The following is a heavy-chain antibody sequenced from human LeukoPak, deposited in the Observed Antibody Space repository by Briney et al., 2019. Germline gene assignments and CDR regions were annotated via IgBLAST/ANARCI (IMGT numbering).Heavy chain of an antibody. CDR1: GFAFSEYF. V-gene: IGHV3-74*01. D-gene: IGHD3-10*01. CDR3: ASVGIIWFGGL. Sequence: GGSLRLSCAASGFAFSEYFMGWVRQAPRKGLEWVSRINSDGSSTSYADSVKGRFTISRDNAKNTLCLQMNSLRAEDTAVYYCASVGIIWFGGLWGQGTLVTVSS. J-gene: IGHJ4*02. CDR2: INSDGSST.